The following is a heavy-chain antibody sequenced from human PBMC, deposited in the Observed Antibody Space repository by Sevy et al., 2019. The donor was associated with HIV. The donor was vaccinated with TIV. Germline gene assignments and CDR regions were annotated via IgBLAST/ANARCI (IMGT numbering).Heavy chain of an antibody. Sequence: GGSLRLSCAASGFTFSSYNMNWVRQAPGKGLEWVSSISSSSNYINYADSVKGRFTISCENAKNSLYLEMNTLRAEDTAVYYCARVVAYCSGGTCFPGYYYGMDVWGQGTTVTVSS. CDR1: GFTFSSYN. CDR3: ARVVAYCSGGTCFPGYYYGMDV. CDR2: ISSSSNYI. V-gene: IGHV3-21*01. D-gene: IGHD2-15*01. J-gene: IGHJ6*02.